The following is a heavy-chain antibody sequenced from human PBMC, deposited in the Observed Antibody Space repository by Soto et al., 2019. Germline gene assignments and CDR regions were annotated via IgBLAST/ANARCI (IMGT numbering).Heavy chain of an antibody. CDR2: VYHTGDT. CDR1: GGSTRSGGYS. J-gene: IGHJ6*02. Sequence: PSETLSLTCAVSGGSTRSGGYSWTWIRQPPGKGLECIGYVYHTGDTYYNPSLKGRVSMSLDRSKNQFSLKVTSVTAADTAVYYCASRSPGYYYAMDVWGQGTTVTVSS. CDR3: ASRSPGYYYAMDV. V-gene: IGHV4-30-2*01.